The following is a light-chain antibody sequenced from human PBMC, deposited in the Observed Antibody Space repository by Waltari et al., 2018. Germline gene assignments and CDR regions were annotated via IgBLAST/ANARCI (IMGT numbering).Light chain of an antibody. Sequence: DIVMTQSPLSLPVTPGEPASISCRSSQSLLHSNGYNYLDWYLQKQGQSPQLLIYLGSNRASGVPDRFSGSGSGTDCTLKISRVEAEDVGVYYCMQALQTPLTFGGGTKVEIK. CDR2: LGS. V-gene: IGKV2-28*01. CDR1: QSLLHSNGYNY. J-gene: IGKJ4*01. CDR3: MQALQTPLT.